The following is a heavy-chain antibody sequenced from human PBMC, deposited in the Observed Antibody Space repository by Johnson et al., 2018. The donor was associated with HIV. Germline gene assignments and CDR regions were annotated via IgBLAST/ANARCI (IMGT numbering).Heavy chain of an antibody. J-gene: IGHJ3*02. V-gene: IGHV3-66*02. CDR3: ARQTLRAFDI. Sequence: EVQLLESGGGLVQPGGSLRLSCAASGFTVSSNYMSWVRQAPGKGLEWVSVIYSAGYTYYADSVKGRFTISRDNSKNTLYLQINSLRAEDTAVYYCARQTLRAFDIWGQGTMVTVSS. CDR1: GFTVSSNY. CDR2: IYSAGYT.